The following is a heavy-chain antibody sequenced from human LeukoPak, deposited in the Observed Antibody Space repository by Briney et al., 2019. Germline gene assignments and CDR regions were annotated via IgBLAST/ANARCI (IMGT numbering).Heavy chain of an antibody. V-gene: IGHV3-23*01. Sequence: GASLRLTCAASGFTFSNYAMSWVRQAPGKGLEWVSAITGSDGGTYYADSVKGRFTISRDNSKNTLYLQMNSLRADDTAVYYCAKWGDYDVLTGYYDPDYWGQGTLVTVSS. D-gene: IGHD3-9*01. CDR3: AKWGDYDVLTGYYDPDY. CDR2: ITGSDGGT. CDR1: GFTFSNYA. J-gene: IGHJ4*02.